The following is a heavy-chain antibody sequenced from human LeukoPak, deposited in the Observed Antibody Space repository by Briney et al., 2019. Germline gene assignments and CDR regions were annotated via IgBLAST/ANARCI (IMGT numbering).Heavy chain of an antibody. V-gene: IGHV4-39*07. J-gene: IGHJ4*02. CDR1: GASISSSTYY. D-gene: IGHD3-22*01. CDR3: ARDHYYNSSGYPYYFDY. Sequence: SETLSLTCTVSGASISSSTYYWGWIRQPPGKGLEWIGSIYYSGSTYYNPSLRSRVIISVDTSKNQFSLELSSVTAADTAMYYCARDHYYNSSGYPYYFDYWGQGTLVTVSS. CDR2: IYYSGST.